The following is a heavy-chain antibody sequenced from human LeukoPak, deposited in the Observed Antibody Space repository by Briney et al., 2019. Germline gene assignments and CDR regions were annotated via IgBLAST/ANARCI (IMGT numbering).Heavy chain of an antibody. CDR3: ARTKQQPVRGPFDY. V-gene: IGHV1-2*02. Sequence: ASVKVSCKASGYTFTGYYMHWVRQAPGQGLEWMGWINPNNGGTNYAQKFQGRVTMTRDTSISTAYMELSRLRSDDTAVYYCARTKQQPVRGPFDYWGQGTLVTVSS. D-gene: IGHD6-13*01. CDR1: GYTFTGYY. J-gene: IGHJ4*02. CDR2: INPNNGGT.